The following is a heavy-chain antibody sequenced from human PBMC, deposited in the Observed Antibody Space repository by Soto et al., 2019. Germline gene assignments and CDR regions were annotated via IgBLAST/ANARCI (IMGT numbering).Heavy chain of an antibody. Sequence: ETLSLTCTVSGRSMSGYYWSWIRQPAGERLEWIGRIYTSGTTDFNPSLKGRVTMSVDTSKNQFSLKLTSVTAADTALYYCAREDYYDTGYYVVWGQGTQVTVSS. J-gene: IGHJ4*02. V-gene: IGHV4-4*07. CDR2: IYTSGTT. D-gene: IGHD3-9*01. CDR1: GRSMSGYY. CDR3: AREDYYDTGYYVV.